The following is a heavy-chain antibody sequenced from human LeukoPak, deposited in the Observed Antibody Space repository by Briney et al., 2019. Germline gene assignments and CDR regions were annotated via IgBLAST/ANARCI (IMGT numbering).Heavy chain of an antibody. J-gene: IGHJ4*02. CDR2: IDPSDSYT. CDR3: ARQDYYDSSGYTRPIDY. CDR1: GYSFTSYW. Sequence: GESLQISCKGSGYSFTSYWISWVRQMPGKGLEWMGRIDPSDSYTNYSPSFQGHVTISADKSISTAYLQWSSLKASDTAMYYCARQDYYDSSGYTRPIDYWGQGTLITVSS. D-gene: IGHD3-22*01. V-gene: IGHV5-10-1*01.